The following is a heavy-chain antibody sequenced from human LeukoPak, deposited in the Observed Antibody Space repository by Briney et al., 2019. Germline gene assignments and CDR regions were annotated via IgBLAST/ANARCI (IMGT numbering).Heavy chain of an antibody. V-gene: IGHV3-21*01. CDR1: GFTFSSYS. J-gene: IGHJ6*02. CDR2: ISSSNSYI. Sequence: GGSLRLSCAASGFTFSSYSMNWVRQAPGKGLEWVSSISSSNSYIYYADSVKGRFTISRDNAKNSLYLQMNSLRAEDTAVYYCARDYPFGVGGMDVWGQGTTVTVSS. D-gene: IGHD3-10*01. CDR3: ARDYPFGVGGMDV.